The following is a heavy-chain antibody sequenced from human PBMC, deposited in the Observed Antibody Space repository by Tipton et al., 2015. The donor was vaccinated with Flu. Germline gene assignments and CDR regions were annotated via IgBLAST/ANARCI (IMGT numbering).Heavy chain of an antibody. CDR1: GDSMRSDYF. V-gene: IGHV4-38-2*02. Sequence: TLSLTCTVSGDSMRSDYFWGWIRQAPGKGLEWIGNIHYSGSTNYNPSLKSRVTISVDTSKNQFSLKLSSVTAADAAVYYCARDRHSGSYYENDAFDIWGQGTMVTVSS. CDR3: ARDRHSGSYYENDAFDI. D-gene: IGHD1-26*01. CDR2: IHYSGST. J-gene: IGHJ3*02.